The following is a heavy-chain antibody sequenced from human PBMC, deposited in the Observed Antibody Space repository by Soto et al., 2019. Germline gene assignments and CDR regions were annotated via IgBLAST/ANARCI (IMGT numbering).Heavy chain of an antibody. CDR3: AAGYYDSSGYYYLSDAFDI. V-gene: IGHV1-24*01. CDR1: GYTLAELS. D-gene: IGHD3-22*01. J-gene: IGHJ3*02. Sequence: ASVKVSCKVSGYTLAELSMHWVRQAPGKGLEWMGGFDPEDGETIYAQKFQGRVTMTRDTSTSTAYMELSSLRSEDTAVYYCAAGYYDSSGYYYLSDAFDIWGQGTMVTVSS. CDR2: FDPEDGET.